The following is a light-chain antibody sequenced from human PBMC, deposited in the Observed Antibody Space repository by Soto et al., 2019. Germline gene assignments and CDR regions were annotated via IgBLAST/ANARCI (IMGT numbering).Light chain of an antibody. V-gene: IGLV1-51*01. CDR3: GTWESSLSAGV. CDR2: DNH. CDR1: SSNIGNNF. J-gene: IGLJ7*01. Sequence: QSVLTQPPSVSAAPGQTVTISGSGSSSNIGNNFVSWYQQLQGTAPKLLMYDNHKRPSDIPDRFSGSKSGTSATLGITGLQTGDDADYYCGTWESSLSAGVFGGGTQLTVL.